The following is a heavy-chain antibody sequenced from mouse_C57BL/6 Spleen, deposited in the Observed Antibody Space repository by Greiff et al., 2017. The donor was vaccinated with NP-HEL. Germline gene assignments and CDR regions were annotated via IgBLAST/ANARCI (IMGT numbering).Heavy chain of an antibody. CDR3: ATERDAYYSNYVGGTMDY. Sequence: EVQLQQSGPELVKPGASVKISCKASGYTFTDYYMNWVKQSHGKSLEWIGDINPNNGGTSYNQKFKGKATLTVDKSSSTAYMELRSLTSEDSAVYYCATERDAYYSNYVGGTMDYWGQGTSVTVSS. V-gene: IGHV1-26*01. CDR2: INPNNGGT. CDR1: GYTFTDYY. D-gene: IGHD2-5*01. J-gene: IGHJ4*01.